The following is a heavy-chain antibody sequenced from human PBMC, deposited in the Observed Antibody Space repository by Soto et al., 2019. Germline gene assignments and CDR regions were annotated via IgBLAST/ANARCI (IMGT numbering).Heavy chain of an antibody. CDR2: IYPGDSDT. CDR1: GYSFTSYW. J-gene: IGHJ4*02. Sequence: GESLKISCKGSGYSFTSYWIGWVRQMPGKGLEWMGIIYPGDSDTRYSPSFQGQVTISADKSISTAYLQWSSLKASDTAMYYCARRNGTKGGRELWYYFDYWGQGTLVTVSS. CDR3: ARRNGTKGGRELWYYFDY. D-gene: IGHD3-10*01. V-gene: IGHV5-51*01.